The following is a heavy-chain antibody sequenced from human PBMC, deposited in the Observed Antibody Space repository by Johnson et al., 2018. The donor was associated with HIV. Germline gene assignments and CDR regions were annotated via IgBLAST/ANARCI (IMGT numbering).Heavy chain of an antibody. CDR3: ARDSIRIPGAFDI. CDR2: IYSGGST. D-gene: IGHD2-2*01. CDR1: GFLVSSNY. V-gene: IGHV3-66*01. J-gene: IGHJ3*02. Sequence: EVQLVESGGDLVKPGGSLRLSCAASGFLVSSNYMSWVRQAPGKGLEWVSVIYSGGSTYYADSVKGRFTISRDHSENTLYLQMNSLRAGDTAVYYCARDSIRIPGAFDIWGQGTMVTVSS.